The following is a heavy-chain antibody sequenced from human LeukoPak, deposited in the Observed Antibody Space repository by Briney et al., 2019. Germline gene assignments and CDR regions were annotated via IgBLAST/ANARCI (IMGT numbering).Heavy chain of an antibody. CDR3: ARPPAWSGGYNQGLFDY. Sequence: GGSLRLSCAASGFTFSSYAMHWVRQAPGKRLEWVAVISYDGSNKYYADSVKGRFTISRDNSKNTLYLQMNSLRAEDTAVYYCARPPAWSGGYNQGLFDYWGQGTLVTVSS. D-gene: IGHD3-3*01. V-gene: IGHV3-30*04. J-gene: IGHJ4*02. CDR2: ISYDGSNK. CDR1: GFTFSSYA.